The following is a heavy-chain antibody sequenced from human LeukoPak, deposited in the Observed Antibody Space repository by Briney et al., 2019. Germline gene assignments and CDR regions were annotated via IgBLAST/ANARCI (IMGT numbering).Heavy chain of an antibody. CDR2: INTNTGNP. J-gene: IGHJ5*02. Sequence: GASVKVSCKASGYTFTSYAMNWVRQAPGQGLEWMGWINTNTGNPTYAQGFTGRFVFSLDTSVSTAYLQISSLKAEDTAVYYCARKSITMVRGVIGWFDPWGQGTLVTVSS. D-gene: IGHD3-10*01. CDR1: GYTFTSYA. V-gene: IGHV7-4-1*02. CDR3: ARKSITMVRGVIGWFDP.